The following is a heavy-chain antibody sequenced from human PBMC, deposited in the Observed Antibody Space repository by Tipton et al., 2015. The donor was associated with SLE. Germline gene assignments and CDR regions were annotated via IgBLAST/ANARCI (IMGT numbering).Heavy chain of an antibody. D-gene: IGHD6-19*01. Sequence: TLSLTCTIYDGSFSGYHWSWIRQPPGKGLEWIGEINYSGSTNYNPSLKSRVTISIGTSKNQLSLKPTSVTAADTAVYYCARVTDSSGWNPVDYWGQGTLVTVSS. CDR3: ARVTDSSGWNPVDY. CDR2: INYSGST. CDR1: DGSFSGYH. V-gene: IGHV4-34*01. J-gene: IGHJ4*02.